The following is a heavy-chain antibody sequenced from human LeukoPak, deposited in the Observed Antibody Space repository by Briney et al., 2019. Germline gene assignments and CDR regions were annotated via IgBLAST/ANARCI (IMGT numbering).Heavy chain of an antibody. J-gene: IGHJ4*02. Sequence: GGSLRLSCAASGFISSDHYMDWVRQAPGRGLEWVGRTRDKTKSYTTEYAASVKGRFTISRDDSKNLVYLQMNSLKPEDTAVYYCARTLYYYDSSGYYYWGQGTLVTVSS. V-gene: IGHV3-72*01. CDR2: TRDKTKSYTT. D-gene: IGHD3-22*01. CDR1: GFISSDHY. CDR3: ARTLYYYDSSGYYY.